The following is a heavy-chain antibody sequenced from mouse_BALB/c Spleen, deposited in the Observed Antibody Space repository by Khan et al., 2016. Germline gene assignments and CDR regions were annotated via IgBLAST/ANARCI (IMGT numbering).Heavy chain of an antibody. CDR3: AREGDWDAPWFAY. CDR2: INPDSSTI. J-gene: IGHJ3*01. Sequence: EVQLQESGGGLVQPGGSLKLSCAASGFDFSRYWMSWVRQAPGKGLEWIGEINPDSSTINYTPSLKDKFIISRDNVKNTLYLQMSKVRSEDTVLYYGAREGDWDAPWFAYWGQGTLVTVSA. V-gene: IGHV4-1*02. D-gene: IGHD4-1*01. CDR1: GFDFSRYW.